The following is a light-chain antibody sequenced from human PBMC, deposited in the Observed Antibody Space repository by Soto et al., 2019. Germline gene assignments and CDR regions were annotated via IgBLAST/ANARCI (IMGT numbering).Light chain of an antibody. CDR2: RNN. CDR3: AAWDDSLSGVV. Sequence: QSVLTQPPSASGPPGQGVTISCSGSSSNIGSNFIYWYQQLPGTAPKLLIYRNNERPSGVPDRFSGSKSGTSASLAISGLRSEDEADYHCAAWDDSLSGVVFGGGTKLTVL. J-gene: IGLJ2*01. CDR1: SSNIGSNF. V-gene: IGLV1-47*01.